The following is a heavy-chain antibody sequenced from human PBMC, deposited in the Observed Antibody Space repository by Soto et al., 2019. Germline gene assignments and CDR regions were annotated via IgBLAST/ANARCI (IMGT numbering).Heavy chain of an antibody. CDR3: AREGDRYYDTSGYFVAWFDP. V-gene: IGHV4-31*03. CDR2: TSNTGST. Sequence: PSETLSLTCTVSGDSIRSGAHYWTWIRQHPGKGLEWIGYTSNTGSTYYNPSLKSRLNILLDTSKNQFSLRLSSVTAADTAMYYCAREGDRYYDTSGYFVAWFDPWGQGILVTVSS. D-gene: IGHD3-22*01. CDR1: GDSIRSGAHY. J-gene: IGHJ5*02.